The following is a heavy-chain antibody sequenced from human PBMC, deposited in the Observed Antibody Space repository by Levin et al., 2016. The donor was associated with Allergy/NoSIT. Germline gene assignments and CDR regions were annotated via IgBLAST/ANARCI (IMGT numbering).Heavy chain of an antibody. V-gene: IGHV2-26*01. D-gene: IGHD2-2*01. CDR3: ARIRSPVPAAIGIGYYYYMDV. CDR2: IFSNDEK. Sequence: WIRQPPGKALEWLAHIFSNDEKSYSTSLKSRLTISKDTSKSQVVLTMTNMDPVDTATYYCARIRSPVPAAIGIGYYYYMDVWGKGTTVTVSS. J-gene: IGHJ6*03.